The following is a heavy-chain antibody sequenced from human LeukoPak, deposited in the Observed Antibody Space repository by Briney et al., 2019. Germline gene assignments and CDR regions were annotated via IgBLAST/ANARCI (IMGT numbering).Heavy chain of an antibody. CDR2: IHCSGTT. CDR1: GGSISTTDYY. V-gene: IGHV4-39*01. CDR3: ARSATYSSSWYRVDY. D-gene: IGHD6-13*01. Sequence: PSETLSLTCTVSGGSISTTDYYWGWIRQPPGKGLEWIGSIHCSGTTYYNPSLKSRITISVDMSKNQFSLKLSSVTAADTAVYYCARSATYSSSWYRVDYWGQGTLVTVSS. J-gene: IGHJ4*02.